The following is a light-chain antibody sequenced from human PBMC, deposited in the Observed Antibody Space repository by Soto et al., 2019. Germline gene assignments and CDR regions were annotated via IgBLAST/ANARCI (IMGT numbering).Light chain of an antibody. CDR2: WAS. J-gene: IGKJ4*01. V-gene: IGKV4-1*01. Sequence: DIVMTQSPDSLAVSLGERATINCKSSQSVLYSSNNKNYLAWYQQKPGQPPKLLIYWASTRESGVPDRFSGSGSGTDFTLSISSLQAVDVAVYYCQQYYSTFPTFGGGTKVEIK. CDR1: QSVLYSSNNKNY. CDR3: QQYYSTFPT.